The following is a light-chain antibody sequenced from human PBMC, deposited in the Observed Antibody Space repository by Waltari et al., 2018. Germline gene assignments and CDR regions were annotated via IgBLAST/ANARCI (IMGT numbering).Light chain of an antibody. V-gene: IGLV2-8*01. J-gene: IGLJ2*01. CDR2: EVN. CDR1: SRDLGGYNY. Sequence: QSALPQPPSASGSPGPSVTLPCTGPSRDLGGYNYVSWYQQHPGKAPKLLIYEVNTRPSGGPDRFSGCKSGNTASLTVSGLQAEDEADYYCSSYAGSNNYVVFGGGTKLTVL. CDR3: SSYAGSNNYVV.